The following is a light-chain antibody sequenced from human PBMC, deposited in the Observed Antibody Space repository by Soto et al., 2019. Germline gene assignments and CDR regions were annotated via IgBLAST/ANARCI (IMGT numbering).Light chain of an antibody. CDR1: QGIRSY. Sequence: AIRVTQSRSSFSASTGDRFTITGLAIQGIRSYLEWYQQKPGKSPKLLIYAASTLQSGVPSRFSGSGSGTDFTLPLSCLQSEDVETYYCQQYYSYPRTCGQGTKVDIK. CDR2: AAS. V-gene: IGKV1-8*01. J-gene: IGKJ1*01. CDR3: QQYYSYPRT.